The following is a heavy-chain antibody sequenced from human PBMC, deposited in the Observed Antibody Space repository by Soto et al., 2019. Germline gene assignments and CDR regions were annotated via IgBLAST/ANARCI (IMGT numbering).Heavy chain of an antibody. D-gene: IGHD5-18*01. Sequence: SVKVSCKASGGTFSSYAISWVRQAPGQGLEWMGGIIPIFGTANYAQKFQGRVTINADESTSTAYMELSSLRSEDTAVYYCARGGFRGSSYGTDYYYYGMYVWGQATTVTVSS. V-gene: IGHV1-69*13. CDR2: IIPIFGTA. J-gene: IGHJ6*02. CDR3: ARGGFRGSSYGTDYYYYGMYV. CDR1: GGTFSSYA.